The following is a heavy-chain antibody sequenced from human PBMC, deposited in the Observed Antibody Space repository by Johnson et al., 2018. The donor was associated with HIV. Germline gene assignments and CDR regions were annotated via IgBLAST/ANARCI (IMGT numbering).Heavy chain of an antibody. CDR3: ARDKANWGPSRDVGAFDI. V-gene: IGHV3-30*02. CDR1: GFSFSSYG. CDR2: IPFYGNQQ. Sequence: QVQLVESGGGVVQPGGSLRLSCAASGFSFSSYGMYWARQAPDKRLEWVAYIPFYGNQQYYADSVQGRFTIHRDNSKNTLYLQMNSLRAEDTAVYYCARDKANWGPSRDVGAFDIWGQGTMVTVSS. D-gene: IGHD7-27*01. J-gene: IGHJ3*02.